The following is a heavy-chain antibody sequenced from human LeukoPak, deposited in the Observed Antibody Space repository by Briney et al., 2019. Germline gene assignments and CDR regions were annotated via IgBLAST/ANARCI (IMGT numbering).Heavy chain of an antibody. CDR3: AKEERSGYCSSTSCYTY. J-gene: IGHJ4*02. V-gene: IGHV3-30*02. CDR1: GFTFSSYG. D-gene: IGHD2-2*02. CDR2: IRYDGSNK. Sequence: GGSLRLSCAASGFTFSSYGMHWVRQAPGKGLEWVAFIRYDGSNKYYADSVKGRFTISRDNSKNTLYLQMNSLRAEDTAVYYCAKEERSGYCSSTSCYTYWGQGTLVIVSS.